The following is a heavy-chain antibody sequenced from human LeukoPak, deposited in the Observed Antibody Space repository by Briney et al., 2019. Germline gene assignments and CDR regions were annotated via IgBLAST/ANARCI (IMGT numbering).Heavy chain of an antibody. CDR2: ISAYNGNT. J-gene: IGHJ4*02. D-gene: IGHD3-9*01. Sequence: GASVKVSCKASGYTFTSYDVSWVRQAPGQGLEWMGWISAYNGNTNYAQNLQGRVTMTTDTSTSTAYMELRSLRSDDTAVYYCARSGILTGYYKANDYWGQGTLVTVSS. CDR1: GYTFTSYD. V-gene: IGHV1-18*04. CDR3: ARSGILTGYYKANDY.